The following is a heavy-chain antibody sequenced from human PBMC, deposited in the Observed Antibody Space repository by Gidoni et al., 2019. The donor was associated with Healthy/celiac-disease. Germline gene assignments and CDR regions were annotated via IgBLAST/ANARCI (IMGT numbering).Heavy chain of an antibody. D-gene: IGHD5-12*01. J-gene: IGHJ4*02. Sequence: QVQLVQSGAEVKKPGASVKVSCKASGYTFTGYYMHWVRRAPGQGLEWMGWINPNSGGTNYAKKFQGWVTMTRETSISTAYMELSRLRSDDTAVYYCARGIVAGGRWEYWGQGTLVTVSS. CDR3: ARGIVAGGRWEY. CDR1: GYTFTGYY. CDR2: INPNSGGT. V-gene: IGHV1-2*04.